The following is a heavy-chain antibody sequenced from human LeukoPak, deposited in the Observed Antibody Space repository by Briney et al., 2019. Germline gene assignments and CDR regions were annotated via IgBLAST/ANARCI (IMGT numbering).Heavy chain of an antibody. Sequence: GGSLRLSCAASGFTFSSYSMNWVRQAPGKGLEWVSYISGSSSTIYYADSVKGRFTISRDNAKNPLYLQMNSLRDEDTAVYYCARDTMATIPNWFDPWGQGTLVTVSS. D-gene: IGHD5-24*01. V-gene: IGHV3-48*02. J-gene: IGHJ5*02. CDR2: ISGSSSTI. CDR1: GFTFSSYS. CDR3: ARDTMATIPNWFDP.